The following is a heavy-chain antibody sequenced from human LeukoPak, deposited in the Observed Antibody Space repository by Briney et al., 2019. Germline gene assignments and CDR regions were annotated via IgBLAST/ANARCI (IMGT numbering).Heavy chain of an antibody. D-gene: IGHD3-3*01. V-gene: IGHV3-53*01. J-gene: IGHJ6*02. Sequence: GGSPRLSCAASGFTVSSNYMSWVRQAPGKGLEWVLVIYSGGSTYYADSVKGRFTISRDNATNSLYLQMNSLRAEDTAVYYCARARITIFGVVIGFGMDVWGQGTTVTVSS. CDR1: GFTVSSNY. CDR3: ARARITIFGVVIGFGMDV. CDR2: IYSGGST.